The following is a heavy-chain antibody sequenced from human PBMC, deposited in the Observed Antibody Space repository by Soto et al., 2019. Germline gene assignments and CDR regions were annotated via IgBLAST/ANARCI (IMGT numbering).Heavy chain of an antibody. Sequence: EVQRVESGGGLVKPGGSLRLSCAASGFTFSSYSMNWVRQAPGKGLEWVSCISSSSSYIYYADSVKGRFTISRDNAKNSLYLQMNSLRAEDTAVYYCARDQAGYCSGGSCYTDVWGKGTTVTVSS. CDR2: ISSSSSYI. D-gene: IGHD2-15*01. CDR3: ARDQAGYCSGGSCYTDV. V-gene: IGHV3-21*01. CDR1: GFTFSSYS. J-gene: IGHJ6*03.